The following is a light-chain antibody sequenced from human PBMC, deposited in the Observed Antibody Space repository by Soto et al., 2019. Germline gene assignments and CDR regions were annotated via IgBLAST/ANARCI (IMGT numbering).Light chain of an antibody. J-gene: IGKJ1*01. Sequence: EVVLTQSPDTLSLSPGETATLSCRASQSVDRYVAWYQKKPGQAPRLLIYDASTRATGIPARFSGSGSGTEFTLTISSLRSEDFAVYYCQQYNNWPRTFGQGTKVDI. V-gene: IGKV3-15*01. CDR2: DAS. CDR1: QSVDRY. CDR3: QQYNNWPRT.